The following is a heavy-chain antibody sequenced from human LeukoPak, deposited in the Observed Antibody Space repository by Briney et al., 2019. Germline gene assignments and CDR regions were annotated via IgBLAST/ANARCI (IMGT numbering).Heavy chain of an antibody. CDR3: AKDTSRGYNFYYYLDL. CDR1: GFTFDDYA. J-gene: IGHJ6*03. CDR2: ISWDGGST. V-gene: IGHV3-43*01. D-gene: IGHD5-12*01. Sequence: GGSLRLSCAASGFTFDDYAMHWVRQAPGKGLEWVSLISWDGGSTYYVDSVKGRFTISRDNTKNSLYLQMNRLRTEDTAVYYCAKDTSRGYNFYYYLDLWGKGTTVTVSS.